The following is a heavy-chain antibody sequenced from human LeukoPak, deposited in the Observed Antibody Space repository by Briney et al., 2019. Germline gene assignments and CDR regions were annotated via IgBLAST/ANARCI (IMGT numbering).Heavy chain of an antibody. D-gene: IGHD6-13*01. V-gene: IGHV1-3*01. Sequence: ASVKVSCKASGYTFTSYAMHWVCQAPGQRLEWMGWINAGNGNTKYSQKFQGRVTITRDTSASTAYMELSSLRSEDTAVYYCARVPDSSSWYYYYYFDYWGQGTLVTVSS. CDR1: GYTFTSYA. CDR2: INAGNGNT. CDR3: ARVPDSSSWYYYYYFDY. J-gene: IGHJ4*02.